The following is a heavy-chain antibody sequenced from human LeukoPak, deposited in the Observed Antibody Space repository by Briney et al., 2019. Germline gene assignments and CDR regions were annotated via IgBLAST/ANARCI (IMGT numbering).Heavy chain of an antibody. CDR3: AELGITMIGGV. D-gene: IGHD3-10*02. CDR2: MSGSGGST. Sequence: GGTLRLSCAASGFTFSIYGMSWVRQAPGRGLEWVSAMSGSGGSTYYADSVKGRFTISRDNSKNTLYLQMNSLRAEDTAVYYCAELGITMIGGVWGKGTTVTISS. J-gene: IGHJ6*04. V-gene: IGHV3-23*01. CDR1: GFTFSIYG.